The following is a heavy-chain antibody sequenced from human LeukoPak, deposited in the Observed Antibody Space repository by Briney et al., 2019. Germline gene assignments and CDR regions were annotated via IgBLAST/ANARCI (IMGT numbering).Heavy chain of an antibody. CDR2: IIPIFGTA. Sequence: ASVKVSCTASGGTFSSYAISWVRQAPGQGLEWMGGIIPIFGTANYAQKFQGRVTITTDESTSTAYMELSSLRSEDTAVYYCARDWGYYDILTGSNWFDPWGQGTLVTVSS. V-gene: IGHV1-69*05. CDR3: ARDWGYYDILTGSNWFDP. CDR1: GGTFSSYA. D-gene: IGHD3-9*01. J-gene: IGHJ5*02.